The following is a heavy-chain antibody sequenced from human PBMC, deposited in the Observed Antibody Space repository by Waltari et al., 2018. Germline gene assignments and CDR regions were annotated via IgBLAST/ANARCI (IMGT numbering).Heavy chain of an antibody. CDR2: IYTSGST. D-gene: IGHD3-9*01. V-gene: IGHV4-61*02. CDR3: ARGDYDILTGYAYFDY. J-gene: IGHJ4*02. Sequence: QVQLQESGPGLVKPSQTLSLTCTVSGGSISSGSYYWSWIRQPAGKGLEWSGRIYTSGSTNYNLSLKSRVTISVDTSKNQFSLKLRSVTAADTAVYYCARGDYDILTGYAYFDYWGQGTLVTVSS. CDR1: GGSISSGSYY.